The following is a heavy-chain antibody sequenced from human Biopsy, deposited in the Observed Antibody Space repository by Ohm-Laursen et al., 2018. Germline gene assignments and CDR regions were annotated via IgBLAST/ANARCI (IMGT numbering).Heavy chain of an antibody. CDR2: VYYTGST. Sequence: SDTLSLTCTVSGDSISSYYWSWIRQPPGKGLEWIGYVYYTGSTDYNPSLKSRVTMSVDTSQNQFSLNLNSVTAADTAVYYCARDFRAGSGFLRSNNHYCGMDVWGPGTRVTVSS. D-gene: IGHD5-24*01. CDR1: GDSISSYY. CDR3: ARDFRAGSGFLRSNNHYCGMDV. V-gene: IGHV4-59*01. J-gene: IGHJ6*02.